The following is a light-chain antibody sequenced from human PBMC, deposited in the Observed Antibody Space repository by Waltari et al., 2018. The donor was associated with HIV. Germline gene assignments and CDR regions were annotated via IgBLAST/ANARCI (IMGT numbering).Light chain of an antibody. CDR1: NPNLGAGFA. J-gene: IGLJ2*01. CDR3: QSYDSRLSGSVV. Sequence: QSALTQPPSVSGAPGQSVTISCSGSNPNLGAGFAVHWYQQVPGTAPRLLIYDNNNRPSGVPDRFSGSKSGTSASLAINGLQSEDEADYYCQSYDSRLSGSVVFGGGTKVTVL. CDR2: DNN. V-gene: IGLV1-40*01.